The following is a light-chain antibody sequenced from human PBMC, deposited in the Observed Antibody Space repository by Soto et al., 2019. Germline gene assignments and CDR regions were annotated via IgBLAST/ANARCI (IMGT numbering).Light chain of an antibody. V-gene: IGKV3-20*01. CDR3: QQYAFSPGS. CDR1: QDIRHNY. CDR2: GAF. J-gene: IGKJ1*01. Sequence: ETVLTQYPGTVSLSPGERATLSCRGSQDIRHNYLGWYQHKPGQAPRLLIYGAFTRATGIPSRFRGSGSGTDFTLTISRLEPGDFALYYCQQYAFSPGSFGQGTKVDIK.